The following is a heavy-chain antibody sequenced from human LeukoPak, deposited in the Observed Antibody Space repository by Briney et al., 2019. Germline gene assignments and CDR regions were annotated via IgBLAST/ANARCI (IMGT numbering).Heavy chain of an antibody. J-gene: IGHJ4*02. CDR3: ARGSDSSGYSTFAY. D-gene: IGHD3-22*01. CDR1: GGSISSYY. CDR2: IYYSGST. V-gene: IGHV4-59*01. Sequence: SETLSLTCTVSGGSISSYYWSWIRQPPGKGLEWIGYIYYSGSTNYNPSLKSRATISVDTSKNQFSLKLSSVTAADTAVYYCARGSDSSGYSTFAYWGQGTLVTVSS.